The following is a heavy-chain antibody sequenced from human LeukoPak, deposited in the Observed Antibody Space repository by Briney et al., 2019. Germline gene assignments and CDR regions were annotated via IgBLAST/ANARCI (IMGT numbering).Heavy chain of an antibody. V-gene: IGHV3-30-3*01. D-gene: IGHD5-18*01. CDR2: ISYDGSKK. CDR1: GFTFSSYA. J-gene: IGHJ4*02. Sequence: PGRSLRLSCAASGFTFSSYAIHWVRQAPGKGLEWVAVISYDGSKKYYADSVKGRFTISRDNSKNTLYLQMNSLRAEDTAVYYCAKDPWVDTAMVTDYFDYWGQGTLVTVSS. CDR3: AKDPWVDTAMVTDYFDY.